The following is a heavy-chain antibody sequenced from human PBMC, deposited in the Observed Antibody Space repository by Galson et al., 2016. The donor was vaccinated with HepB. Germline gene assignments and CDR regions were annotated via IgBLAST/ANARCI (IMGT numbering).Heavy chain of an antibody. CDR2: IHYTGNT. Sequence: SETLSLTCTVSCGSIITTTNSWGWIRQPPGKGLEWIGTIHYTGNTYYNPSLRSRVTISADTSKDQFTLKLSSVTAADTAVYYFSRHGGSAQLPEPLQPFAFENWGQGTLVTVSS. D-gene: IGHD1-1*01. CDR3: SRHGGSAQLPEPLQPFAFEN. J-gene: IGHJ4*02. CDR1: CGSIITTTNS. V-gene: IGHV4-39*01.